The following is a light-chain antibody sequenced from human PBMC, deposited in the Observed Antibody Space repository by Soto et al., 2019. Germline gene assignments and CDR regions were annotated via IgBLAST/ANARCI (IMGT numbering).Light chain of an antibody. CDR2: SNN. CDR1: SSNIGSNT. J-gene: IGLJ2*01. Sequence: QSVLTQPPSASGTPGQRVTISCSGSSSNIGSNTVNWYQQLPGTAPKLLIYSNNQRPSGVPDRFSGSKSGTSASLAISGLQSEDDADYYCAAWDDSLNVSFGGGTKLTVL. CDR3: AAWDDSLNVS. V-gene: IGLV1-44*01.